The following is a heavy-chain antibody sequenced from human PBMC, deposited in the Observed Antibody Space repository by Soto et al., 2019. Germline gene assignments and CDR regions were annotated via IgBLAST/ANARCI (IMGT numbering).Heavy chain of an antibody. CDR2: ISSSSSYI. V-gene: IGHV3-21*01. Sequence: EVQLVESGGGLVKPGGSLRLSCAASGFTFSSYSMNWVRQAPAKGLEWVSSISSSSSYIYYADSVKGRFTISRDNAKNSLYLQMNSLRAEDTAVYYCARAVVVPAARSDAFDIWGQGTMVTVSS. D-gene: IGHD2-2*01. CDR3: ARAVVVPAARSDAFDI. CDR1: GFTFSSYS. J-gene: IGHJ3*02.